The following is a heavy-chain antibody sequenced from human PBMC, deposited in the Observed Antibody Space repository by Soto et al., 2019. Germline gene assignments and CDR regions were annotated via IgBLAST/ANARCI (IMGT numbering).Heavy chain of an antibody. D-gene: IGHD6-6*01. Sequence: ASVKVSGKASGYTVTGYYMHWVRQAPGQGLEWMGWINPNSGGTNYAQKFQGWVTMTRDTSISTAYMEPSRLRSDDTAVYYCARGAARPGYYYYYGMDVWGQGTTVTVS. J-gene: IGHJ6*02. CDR3: ARGAARPGYYYYYGMDV. V-gene: IGHV1-2*04. CDR1: GYTVTGYY. CDR2: INPNSGGT.